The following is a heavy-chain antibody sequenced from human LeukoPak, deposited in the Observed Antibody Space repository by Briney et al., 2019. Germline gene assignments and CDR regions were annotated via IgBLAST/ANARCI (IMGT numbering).Heavy chain of an antibody. V-gene: IGHV3-30*03. CDR3: ARDPTEGPYETYGRHYFDF. D-gene: IGHD4-17*01. CDR2: ISYDGSNK. Sequence: GGSLRLSCAASGFTFSSYGMPWVRQAPGKGLEWVAVISYDGSNKYYADSVKGRFTISRDNSKNTLYLQMNSLRAEDTAVYYCARDPTEGPYETYGRHYFDFWGQGTLVTVSS. J-gene: IGHJ4*02. CDR1: GFTFSSYG.